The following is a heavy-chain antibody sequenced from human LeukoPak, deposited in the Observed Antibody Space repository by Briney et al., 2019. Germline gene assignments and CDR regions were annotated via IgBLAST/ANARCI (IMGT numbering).Heavy chain of an antibody. V-gene: IGHV3-48*03. J-gene: IGHJ4*02. CDR2: ISSSGSTI. CDR3: ARKYCSTTSCLFDN. D-gene: IGHD2-2*01. CDR1: GFTFSSYE. Sequence: GGSLRLSCAASGFTFSSYEMNWVRQAPGKGLEWVSYISSSGSTIYYADSVKGRFTISRDNAKNSLYLQMNSLRAEDTAVYYCARKYCSTTSCLFDNWGQGTLVTVSS.